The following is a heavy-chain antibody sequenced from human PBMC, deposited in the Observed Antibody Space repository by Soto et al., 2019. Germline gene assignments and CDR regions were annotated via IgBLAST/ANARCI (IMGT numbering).Heavy chain of an antibody. V-gene: IGHV3-48*03. CDR3: ARGQKQSYYDFWSGQP. J-gene: IGHJ4*02. D-gene: IGHD3-3*01. CDR2: ISSSGSTI. CDR1: GFTFSSYE. Sequence: PGGSLRLSCAASGFTFSSYEMNWVRQAPGKGLEWVSYISSSGSTIYYADSVKGRFTISRDNAKNSLYLQMNSLRAEDTAVYYCARGQKQSYYDFWSGQPWGQGTLVTVSS.